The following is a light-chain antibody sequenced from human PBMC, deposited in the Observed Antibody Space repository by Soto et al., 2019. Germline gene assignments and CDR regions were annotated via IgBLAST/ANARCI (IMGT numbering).Light chain of an antibody. Sequence: QSALTQPASVSGSPGQSITISCTGTSSDVGGYNYVSWYQQHPGKAPKLMIYDVSNRPSGVSNRFSGSKSGNTASLTISGLQAEDEADYYCSSYTSICTLVFGGGTKLTVL. CDR1: SSDVGGYNY. CDR3: SSYTSICTLV. J-gene: IGLJ2*01. CDR2: DVS. V-gene: IGLV2-14*01.